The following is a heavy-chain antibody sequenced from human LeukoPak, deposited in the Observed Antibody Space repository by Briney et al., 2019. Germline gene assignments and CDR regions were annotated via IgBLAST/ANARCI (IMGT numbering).Heavy chain of an antibody. CDR2: AYYRSKTYN. D-gene: IGHD5-12*01. Sequence: SQTLSLTCAISGDSVSSNSAAWNWISQPPSRGLEWLGSAYYRSKTYNDYSISVKIRITIKPNTSKNQISLQLHSVTPEDTAVYYCARGDSGYAWGMDVWGQGPAVTVSS. J-gene: IGHJ6*02. CDR3: ARGDSGYAWGMDV. V-gene: IGHV6-1*01. CDR1: GDSVSSNSAA.